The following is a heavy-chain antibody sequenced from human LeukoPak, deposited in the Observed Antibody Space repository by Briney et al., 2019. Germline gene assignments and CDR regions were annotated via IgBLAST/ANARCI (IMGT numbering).Heavy chain of an antibody. J-gene: IGHJ4*02. CDR1: GFTFSSYA. CDR2: ISYDGSNK. CDR3: ARVSPDSIAALDY. V-gene: IGHV3-30-3*01. Sequence: PGGSLRLSCAASGFTFSSYAMHWVRQAPGKGLEWVAVISYDGSNKYYADSVKGRFTISRDNSKNTLYLQMNSLRAEDTAVYYCARVSPDSIAALDYWGQGTLVTVSS. D-gene: IGHD6-6*01.